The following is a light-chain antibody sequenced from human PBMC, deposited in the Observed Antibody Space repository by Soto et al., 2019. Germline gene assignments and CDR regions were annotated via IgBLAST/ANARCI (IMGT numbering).Light chain of an antibody. CDR3: AAWDVTLNGLYV. CDR2: NNN. V-gene: IGLV1-44*01. Sequence: VLTQPPSASGTPGQRVTISCSGSSSNIGSSSVNWYQQLPGTAPKLLIYNNNQWPSGVPDRFSGSKSGTSASLAISGLQSEDEADYYCAAWDVTLNGLYVFGTRTKVTVL. J-gene: IGLJ1*01. CDR1: SSNIGSSS.